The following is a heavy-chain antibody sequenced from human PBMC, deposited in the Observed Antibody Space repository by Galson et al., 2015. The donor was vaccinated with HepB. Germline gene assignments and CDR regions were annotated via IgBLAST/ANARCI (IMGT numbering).Heavy chain of an antibody. J-gene: IGHJ6*02. Sequence: SLRLSCAASGLTFSSYSMNWVRQAPGKGLEWVSYISSSSSTIYYADSVKGRFTISRDNAKNSLYLQMNSLRAEDTAVYYCARDVDTAMVYYYYYGMDVWGQGTTVTVSS. D-gene: IGHD5-18*01. CDR3: ARDVDTAMVYYYYYGMDV. V-gene: IGHV3-48*04. CDR1: GLTFSSYS. CDR2: ISSSSSTI.